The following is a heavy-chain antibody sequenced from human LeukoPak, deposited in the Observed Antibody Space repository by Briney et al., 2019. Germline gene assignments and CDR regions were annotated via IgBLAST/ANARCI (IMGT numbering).Heavy chain of an antibody. CDR2: IYYSGST. CDR1: GGSISSSSYY. CDR3: ARGDYVLIDY. V-gene: IGHV4-39*01. D-gene: IGHD4-17*01. J-gene: IGHJ4*02. Sequence: SETLSLTCTVSGGSISSSSYYWGWIRQPPGKGLEWIGSIYYSGSTYYNPSLKSRVTISVDTSKNQFSLKLSSVTAEDTAVYYCARGDYVLIDYWGQGTLVTVSS.